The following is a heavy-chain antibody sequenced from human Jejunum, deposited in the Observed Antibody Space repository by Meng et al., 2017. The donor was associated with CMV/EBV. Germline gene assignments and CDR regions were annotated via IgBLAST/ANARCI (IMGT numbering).Heavy chain of an antibody. CDR2: ISLGNGQT. CDR3: ARDVWGFDY. CDR1: GYTFTDHN. V-gene: IGHV1-18*04. D-gene: IGHD7-27*01. Sequence: VDLLQSGAEVKKPGASVKISCKTSGYTFTDHNIGWVRQAPGQGLEWVGWISLGNGQTVYGHKVQGRVTVTTDTSTSTAYMELRSLRSDDTAMYYCARDVWGFDYWGQGTLVTVSS. J-gene: IGHJ4*02.